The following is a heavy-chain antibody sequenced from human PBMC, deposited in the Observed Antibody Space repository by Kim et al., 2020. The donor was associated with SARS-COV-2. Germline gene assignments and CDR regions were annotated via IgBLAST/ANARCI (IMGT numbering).Heavy chain of an antibody. CDR3: ASGYYGSGSEISYYYYYGMDV. J-gene: IGHJ6*02. Sequence: SETLSLTCAVYGGSFSGYYWSWIRQPPGKGLEWIGEINHSGSTNYNPSLKSRVTISVDTSKNQFSLKLSSVTAADTAVYYCASGYYGSGSEISYYYYYGMDVWGQGTTVTVSS. D-gene: IGHD3-10*01. V-gene: IGHV4-34*01. CDR1: GGSFSGYY. CDR2: INHSGST.